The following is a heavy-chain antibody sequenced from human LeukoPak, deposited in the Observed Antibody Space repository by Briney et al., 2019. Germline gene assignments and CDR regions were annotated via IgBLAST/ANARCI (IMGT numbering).Heavy chain of an antibody. Sequence: GGSLRLSCEASGFTFSSYAMHWVRQAPGKGLEWVAVISYDGSNKYYADSVKGRFTISRDNSKNTLYLQMNSLRAEDTAVYYCARDQPEGYCSSTSCYGAGGSWFDPWGQGTLVTVSS. CDR3: ARDQPEGYCSSTSCYGAGGSWFDP. J-gene: IGHJ5*02. V-gene: IGHV3-30*04. CDR2: ISYDGSNK. D-gene: IGHD2-2*01. CDR1: GFTFSSYA.